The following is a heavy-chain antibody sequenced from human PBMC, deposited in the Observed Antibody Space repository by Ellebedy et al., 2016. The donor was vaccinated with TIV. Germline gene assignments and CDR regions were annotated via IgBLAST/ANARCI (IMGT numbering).Heavy chain of an antibody. CDR3: ARWFGELLYVRWFDP. CDR1: GGSLSNNPYY. D-gene: IGHD3-10*01. J-gene: IGHJ5*02. Sequence: SETLSLTCTVSGGSLSNNPYYWGWIRQPPGTGLEWIGSVYYSGSTDYNPSLKSRVTISADTSKNQFSLRLSSVTAADTAVYYCARWFGELLYVRWFDPWGQGTLVTVSS. CDR2: VYYSGST. V-gene: IGHV4-39*01.